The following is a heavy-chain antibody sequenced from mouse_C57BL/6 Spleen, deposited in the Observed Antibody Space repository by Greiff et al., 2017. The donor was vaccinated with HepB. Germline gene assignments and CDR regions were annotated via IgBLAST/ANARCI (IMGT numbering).Heavy chain of an antibody. J-gene: IGHJ1*03. D-gene: IGHD3-2*02. V-gene: IGHV1-59*01. Sequence: QVQLKQPGAELVRPGTSVKLSCKASGYTFTSYWMHWVKQRPGQGLEWIGVIDPSDSYTNYNQKFKGKATLTVDTSSSTAYMQLSSLTSEDSAVYYCARRSWEAWYFDVWGTGTTVTVSS. CDR1: GYTFTSYW. CDR3: ARRSWEAWYFDV. CDR2: IDPSDSYT.